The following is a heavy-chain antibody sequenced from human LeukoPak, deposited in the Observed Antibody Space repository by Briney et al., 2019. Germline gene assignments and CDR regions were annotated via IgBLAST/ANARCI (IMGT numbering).Heavy chain of an antibody. J-gene: IGHJ6*02. Sequence: GGSLRLSCAASGFTFGSYDMHWVRQATGKGLEWVSAIGTAGDTYYPGSVKGRFTISRENAENSLYLQMNSLRAGDTAVYYCARAAPGDYGMDVWGQGTTVTVSS. CDR3: ARAAPGDYGMDV. CDR2: IGTAGDT. D-gene: IGHD7-27*01. V-gene: IGHV3-13*01. CDR1: GFTFGSYD.